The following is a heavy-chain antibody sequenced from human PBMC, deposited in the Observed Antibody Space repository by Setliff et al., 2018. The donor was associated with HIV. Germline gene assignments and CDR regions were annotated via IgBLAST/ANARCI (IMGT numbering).Heavy chain of an antibody. Sequence: PSETLSLTCTVSGASANSNNYYWGWIRQPPGKGLEWIASIYYSGTTYYNPSLKSRVTISVDTSKNQFSLRLSSVTAADTAVYYCARLSLSLVRGIINSGDRFFDYWGQGSLVTVSS. CDR3: ARLSLSLVRGIINSGDRFFDY. D-gene: IGHD3-10*01. J-gene: IGHJ4*02. CDR1: GASANSNNYY. V-gene: IGHV4-39*01. CDR2: IYYSGTT.